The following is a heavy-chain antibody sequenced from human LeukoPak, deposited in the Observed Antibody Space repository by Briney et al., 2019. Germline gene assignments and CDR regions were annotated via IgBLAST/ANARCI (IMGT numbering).Heavy chain of an antibody. J-gene: IGHJ6*02. D-gene: IGHD6-6*01. CDR1: GFTFSSYW. CDR3: ARASFEYSSSSQPEGPYYGMDV. V-gene: IGHV3-7*01. CDR2: IKQDGSEK. Sequence: GGSLRLSCAASGFTFSSYWMSWVRQAPGKGLEWVANIKQDGSEKYYVDSVKGRFTISRDNAKNSLYLQMNSLRAEDTAVYYCARASFEYSSSSQPEGPYYGMDVWGQGTTVTVSS.